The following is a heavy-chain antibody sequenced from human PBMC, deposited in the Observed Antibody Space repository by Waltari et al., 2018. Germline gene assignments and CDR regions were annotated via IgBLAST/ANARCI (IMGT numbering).Heavy chain of an antibody. Sequence: EVQVVESGGGLVQPGGSLRLSCTASGFTFNTYEMHWVRQAPGRGLEWVSSIRSGRDNIYYADSVKGRFTISRDNGKRSLYLQMNSLRAEVTALYYCTRGYGDFDIWGQGTMVTVSS. D-gene: IGHD2-21*01. V-gene: IGHV3-48*03. CDR3: TRGYGDFDI. J-gene: IGHJ3*02. CDR1: GFTFNTYE. CDR2: IRSGRDNI.